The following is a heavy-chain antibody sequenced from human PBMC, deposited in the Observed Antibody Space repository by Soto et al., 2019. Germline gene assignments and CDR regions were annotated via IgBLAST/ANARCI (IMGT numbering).Heavy chain of an antibody. CDR2: IYHSGST. V-gene: IGHV4-30-2*01. CDR3: ARAAAAAGTDWFDP. CDR1: GGSISSGGYS. J-gene: IGHJ5*02. D-gene: IGHD6-13*01. Sequence: QLQLQESGSGLVKPSQTLSLTCAVSGGSISSGGYSWSWIRQPPGKGLEWIGYIYHSGSTYYNPSLKSRVTISVDRSKNQFSLKLSSVTAADTAVXXXARAAAAAGTDWFDPWGQGTLVTVSS.